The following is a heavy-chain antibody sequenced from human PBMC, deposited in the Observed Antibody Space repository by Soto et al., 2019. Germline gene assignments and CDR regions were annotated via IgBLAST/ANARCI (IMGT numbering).Heavy chain of an antibody. Sequence: ASVKVSCKASGYTFSTYAIHWVRQAPGQSLEWMGWLNGGTGQARYSQRFQDRVTITRDTSASTAYMEVSSLRPEDTAVYYCARGKGMEENYYYYGMDIWGQGTTVTVSS. J-gene: IGHJ6*02. D-gene: IGHD1-1*01. CDR2: LNGGTGQA. CDR1: GYTFSTYA. V-gene: IGHV1-3*01. CDR3: ARGKGMEENYYYYGMDI.